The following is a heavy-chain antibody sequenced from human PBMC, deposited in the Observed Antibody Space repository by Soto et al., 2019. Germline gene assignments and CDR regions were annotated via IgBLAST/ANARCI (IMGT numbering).Heavy chain of an antibody. D-gene: IGHD3-9*01. Sequence: GGSLRLSCAASGFTFSSYSMNWVRQAPGKGLEWVSYISSSSSTIYYADSVKGRFTISRDNAKNSLYLQMNSLRDEDTAVYYCARDILTGYYGDYYYYGMDVWGQGTTVTVSS. J-gene: IGHJ6*02. CDR3: ARDILTGYYGDYYYYGMDV. CDR2: ISSSSSTI. CDR1: GFTFSSYS. V-gene: IGHV3-48*02.